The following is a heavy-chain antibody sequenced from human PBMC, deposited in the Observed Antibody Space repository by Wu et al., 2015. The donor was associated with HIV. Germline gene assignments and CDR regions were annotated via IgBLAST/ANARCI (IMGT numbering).Heavy chain of an antibody. CDR2: IYYSGST. V-gene: IGHV4-30-4*08. J-gene: IGHJ3*02. D-gene: IGHD3-9*01. Sequence: QVQLQESGPGLVKPSQTLSLTCTVSGGSISSGDYYWSWIRQPPGKGLEWIGYIYYSGSTYYNPSLKSRVTISVDTSKNQFSLKLSSVTAADTAVYYCARVGRYDILTGQVNDAFDIWGQGTMVTVSS. CDR1: GGSISSGDYY. CDR3: ARVGRYDILTGQVNDAFDI.